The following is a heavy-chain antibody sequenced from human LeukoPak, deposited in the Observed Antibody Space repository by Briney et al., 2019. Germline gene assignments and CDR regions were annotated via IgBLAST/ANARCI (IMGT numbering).Heavy chain of an antibody. V-gene: IGHV3-21*01. D-gene: IGHD3-9*01. CDR3: ATLDILTGYYAFDY. CDR2: ISSSSSYI. J-gene: IGHJ4*02. CDR1: GFTFSSYS. Sequence: PGGSLRLSCAASGFTFSSYSMNLVRQAPGKGLEWVSSISSSSSYIYYADSVKGRFTISRDNAKNSLYLQMNSLRAEDTAVYYCATLDILTGYYAFDYWGQGTLVTVSS.